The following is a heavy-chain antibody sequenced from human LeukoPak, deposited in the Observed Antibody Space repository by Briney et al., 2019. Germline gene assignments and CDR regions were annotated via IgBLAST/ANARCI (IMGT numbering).Heavy chain of an antibody. D-gene: IGHD3-22*01. CDR3: AGGYYYDSSGRGPYYYYYYMDV. Sequence: SVKVSCKASGYTFTSYGISWVRQAPGQGLEWMGGIIPIFGTANYAQKFQGRVTITTDESTSTAYMELSSLRSEDTAVYYCAGGYYYDSSGRGPYYYYYYMDVWGKGTTVTVSS. J-gene: IGHJ6*03. CDR2: IIPIFGTA. CDR1: GYTFTSYG. V-gene: IGHV1-69*05.